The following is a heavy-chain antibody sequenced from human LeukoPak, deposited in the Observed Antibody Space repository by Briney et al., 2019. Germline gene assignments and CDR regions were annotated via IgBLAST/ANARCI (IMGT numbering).Heavy chain of an antibody. CDR1: GFTVSSNY. CDR2: ISSSSSTI. Sequence: PGGSLRLSCAASGFTVSSNYMNWVRQAPGKGLEWVSYISSSSSTIYYADSVKGRFTISRDNAKNSLYLQMNSLRAEDTAVYYCARGRYYDSSGPYYFDYWGQGTLVTVSS. D-gene: IGHD3-22*01. V-gene: IGHV3-48*01. J-gene: IGHJ4*02. CDR3: ARGRYYDSSGPYYFDY.